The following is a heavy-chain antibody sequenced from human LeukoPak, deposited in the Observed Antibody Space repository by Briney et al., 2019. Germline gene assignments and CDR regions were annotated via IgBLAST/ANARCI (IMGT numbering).Heavy chain of an antibody. D-gene: IGHD2-15*01. J-gene: IGHJ3*02. CDR1: RFTVSSNY. CDR2: IYSGGST. V-gene: IGHV3-66*01. CDR3: AGGYCSGGSCIDAFDI. Sequence: PGGSLRLSCAASRFTVSSNYMNWVRQAPGKGLEWVSVIYSGGSTYYADSVKGRFTISRDNSKNTLYLQMNSLRAEDTAVYYCAGGYCSGGSCIDAFDIWGQGTMVTVSS.